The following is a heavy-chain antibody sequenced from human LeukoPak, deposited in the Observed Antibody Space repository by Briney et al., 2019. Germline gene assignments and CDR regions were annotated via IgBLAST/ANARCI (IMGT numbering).Heavy chain of an antibody. V-gene: IGHV1-8*01. CDR3: ARGGIWFGYYFDY. Sequence: VASVKVSCKASGYTFTSYDTNWVRQATGQGLEWMGWMNPNSGNTGYAQKFQGRVTMTRNTSISTAYMELSSLRSEDTAVYYCARGGIWFGYYFDYWGQGTLVTVSS. CDR1: GYTFTSYD. CDR2: MNPNSGNT. J-gene: IGHJ4*02. D-gene: IGHD3-10*01.